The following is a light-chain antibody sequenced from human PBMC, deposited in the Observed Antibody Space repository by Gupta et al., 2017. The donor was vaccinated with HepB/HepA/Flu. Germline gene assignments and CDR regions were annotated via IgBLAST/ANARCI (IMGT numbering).Light chain of an antibody. CDR1: SSTIGAGSD. Sequence: QAVLTQPPSVSWAPGQRVTIPCTGSSSTIGAGSDVPWYQQRPGTAPKLLFYGNSNRPSGVPDRFSGSKSGTSASLAITGLQAEEEADYYCQSYDSSLSGVFGGGTKLTVL. J-gene: IGLJ3*02. CDR3: QSYDSSLSGV. CDR2: GNS. V-gene: IGLV1-40*01.